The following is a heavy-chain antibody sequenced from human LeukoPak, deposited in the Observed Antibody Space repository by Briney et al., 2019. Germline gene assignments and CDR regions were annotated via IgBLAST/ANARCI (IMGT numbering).Heavy chain of an antibody. D-gene: IGHD1-7*01. Sequence: ASVKVSSKASGGTFTIYAISWVRQAPGQGLEWMGRIIPIFGIANYAQKFQGRVTITADKSTSTAYMELSSLRSEDTAVYYCARSMGITGTTGYFQHWGQGTLVTVSS. CDR1: GGTFTIYA. J-gene: IGHJ1*01. CDR2: IIPIFGIA. V-gene: IGHV1-69*10. CDR3: ARSMGITGTTGYFQH.